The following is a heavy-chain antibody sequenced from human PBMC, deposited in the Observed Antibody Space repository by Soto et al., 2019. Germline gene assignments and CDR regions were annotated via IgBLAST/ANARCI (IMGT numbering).Heavy chain of an antibody. CDR3: AREKVDPHTLKGGIADRSFDY. Sequence: SETLSLTCTVSGGSISSGGYYWSWIRQHPGKGLEWIGYIYYSGSTYYNPSLKSRVTISVDTSKNQFSLKLSSVTAADTAVYYCAREKVDPHTLKGGIADRSFDYWGQGTLVTVSS. CDR1: GGSISSGGYY. D-gene: IGHD6-13*01. V-gene: IGHV4-31*03. J-gene: IGHJ4*02. CDR2: IYYSGST.